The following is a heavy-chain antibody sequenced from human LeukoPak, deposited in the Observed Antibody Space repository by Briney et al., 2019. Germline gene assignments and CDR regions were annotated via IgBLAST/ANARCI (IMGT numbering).Heavy chain of an antibody. J-gene: IGHJ4*02. CDR2: VGPSGDKT. Sequence: QNRGSLRLSCAASGFTFSSHGMNWVRQAPGKGLEWVSGVGPSGDKTYYTDAVKGRFTISRDNSNNTLYLQMNSLGAEDTAVYFCAKDSAWIQFDDWGQGTLVTVSS. D-gene: IGHD5-18*01. CDR1: GFTFSSHG. CDR3: AKDSAWIQFDD. V-gene: IGHV3-23*01.